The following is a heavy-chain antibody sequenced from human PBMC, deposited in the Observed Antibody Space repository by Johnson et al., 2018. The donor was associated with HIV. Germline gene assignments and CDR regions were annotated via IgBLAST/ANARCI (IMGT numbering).Heavy chain of an antibody. CDR2: ISYDGSNK. V-gene: IGHV3-30*04. Sequence: QVKLVESGGGVVQPGRSLRLSCAASGFTFSSYAMHWVRQAPGKGLEWVAVISYDGSNKYYADSVKGRFTISRDNSKNTLYLQMNSLRAEDTAVYYCARREPILGIVRNAFDIWGQGTTVTVSS. J-gene: IGHJ3*02. D-gene: IGHD7-27*01. CDR1: GFTFSSYA. CDR3: ARREPILGIVRNAFDI.